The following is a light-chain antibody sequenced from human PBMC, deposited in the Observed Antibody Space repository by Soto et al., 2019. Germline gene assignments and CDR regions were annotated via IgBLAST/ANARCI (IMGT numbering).Light chain of an antibody. V-gene: IGLV2-14*01. CDR1: SSDVGGYNY. CDR2: DVN. CDR3: CSYATGSVYV. Sequence: QSVLTQPASVSGCPGQSITISCTGTSSDVGGYNYVSWYQQHPGKVPKLMMFDVNNGPSGVSNRFSGSKSGNTASLTISGLQAEDEADYFCCSYATGSVYVFGTGTKVTVL. J-gene: IGLJ1*01.